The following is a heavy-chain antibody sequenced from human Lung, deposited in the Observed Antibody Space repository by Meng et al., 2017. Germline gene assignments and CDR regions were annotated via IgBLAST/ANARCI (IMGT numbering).Heavy chain of an antibody. J-gene: IGHJ2*01. Sequence: VWLEESGPGLVKTSQALSLTCTVSGGSISSSNYYWRWISKPPGKGLEGSGHIYTSGSTYYNPSLKSRITISVDTSKNQFSLKLSSVTAADTAVYYCARGQKGYFDLWGRGTLVTVSS. V-gene: IGHV4-30-4*01. CDR2: IYTSGST. CDR3: ARGQKGYFDL. CDR1: GGSISSSNYY.